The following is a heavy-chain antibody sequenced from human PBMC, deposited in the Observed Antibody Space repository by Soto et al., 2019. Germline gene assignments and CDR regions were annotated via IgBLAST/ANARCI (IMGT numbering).Heavy chain of an antibody. Sequence: QVQLQESGPGLVKPSGTLSLTCAVSGGSIRSNNWWSWVRQPPGKGLEWIGEIFHSGSTNYNPSLTTRGTISVDKSKNQFSLKLSSVTAADTAVYYCARVYSGSYSDYWGQGTLVTVSS. CDR1: GGSIRSNNW. V-gene: IGHV4-4*02. CDR3: ARVYSGSYSDY. D-gene: IGHD1-26*01. CDR2: IFHSGST. J-gene: IGHJ4*02.